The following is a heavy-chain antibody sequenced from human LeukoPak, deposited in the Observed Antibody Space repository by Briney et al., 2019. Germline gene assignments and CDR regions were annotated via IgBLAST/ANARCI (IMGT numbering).Heavy chain of an antibody. J-gene: IGHJ4*03. V-gene: IGHV3-30*18. CDR1: TFHFSDYG. CDR2: ISYDGRTK. Sequence: SLRLSCGDSTFHFSDYGMHWVRQAPGKGLEWLALISYDGRTKFYADSLKGRFTISRDISKNTLSLQINSLRPEDTAVYHWAKDACVGDCGYFDSWGEGTLITVSS. CDR3: AKDACVGDCGYFDS. D-gene: IGHD2-21*02.